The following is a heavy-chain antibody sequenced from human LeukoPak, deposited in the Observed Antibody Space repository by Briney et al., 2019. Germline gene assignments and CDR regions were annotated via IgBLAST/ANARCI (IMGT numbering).Heavy chain of an antibody. CDR1: GFTFSNYA. V-gene: IGHV3-30*04. Sequence: GGSLRLSCAASGFTFSNYATHWVRQAPGKGLEWVAVISHDGSNKYYADSVKGRFTISRDNSKNTLYLQMNSLRTEDTAVYYCARGSRAIVATKFARGRYMDVWGKGTTVTVSS. CDR3: ARGSRAIVATKFARGRYMDV. CDR2: ISHDGSNK. D-gene: IGHD5-12*01. J-gene: IGHJ6*03.